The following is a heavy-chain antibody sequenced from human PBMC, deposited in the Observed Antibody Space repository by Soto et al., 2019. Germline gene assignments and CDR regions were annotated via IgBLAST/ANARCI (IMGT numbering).Heavy chain of an antibody. V-gene: IGHV1-3*01. J-gene: IGHJ6*03. CDR1: GYTFTSYA. CDR3: ARSERMTTYMDV. D-gene: IGHD4-4*01. CDR2: INAGNGNT. Sequence: QVQLVQSGAEVKKPGASVKVSCKASGYTFTSYAMHWVRQAPGQRLEWMGWINAGNGNTKYSQKFQGRVTITRDTSASTAYMELSSLRSEDTAVYYCARSERMTTYMDVWGKGTTVTVSS.